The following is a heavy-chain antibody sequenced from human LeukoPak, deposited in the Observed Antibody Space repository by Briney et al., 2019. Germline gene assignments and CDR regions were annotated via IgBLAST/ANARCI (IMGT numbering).Heavy chain of an antibody. Sequence: PGGSLRLSCAASGFTFSTYAMSWVRQGPGKGLEWVSAITGSGSSTYYADSVTGRFTISRDKSKNTLYLQMNGLSAEDTAVYYCARGGNYPYHFDYWGQGTLVTISS. CDR3: ARGGNYPYHFDY. V-gene: IGHV3-23*01. D-gene: IGHD1-7*01. CDR1: GFTFSTYA. CDR2: ITGSGSST. J-gene: IGHJ4*02.